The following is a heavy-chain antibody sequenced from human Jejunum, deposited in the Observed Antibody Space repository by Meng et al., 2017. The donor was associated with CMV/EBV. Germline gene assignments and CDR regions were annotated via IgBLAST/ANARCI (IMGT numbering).Heavy chain of an antibody. CDR1: GFTFRNYG. CDR3: ARSSYYYSKTYFIDF. J-gene: IGHJ4*02. V-gene: IGHV3-33*01. Sequence: SGFTFRNYGMHWVRQYPGKGLDWLAIIWYDGSNKYYADSVKGRFTISRDNSKNTVYLQMDSLTAEDTAVYYCARSSYYYSKTYFIDFWGQGTLVTVSS. D-gene: IGHD3-10*01. CDR2: IWYDGSNK.